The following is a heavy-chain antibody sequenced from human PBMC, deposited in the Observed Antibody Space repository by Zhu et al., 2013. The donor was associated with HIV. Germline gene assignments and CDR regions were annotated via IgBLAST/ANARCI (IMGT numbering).Heavy chain of an antibody. D-gene: IGHD3-22*01. V-gene: IGHV1-8*01. CDR2: MNPNSGNT. Sequence: QVQLVQSGAEVKKPGASVKVSCKASGYTFTSYDINWVRQATGQGLEWMGWMNPNSGNTGYAQKFQGRVTMTRNTSISTAYMELSSLRSEDTAVYYCARSYYYDSSGYSDAFVYLGPRDNGHRLF. CDR3: ARSYYYDSSGYSDAFVY. J-gene: IGHJ3*02. CDR1: GYTFTSYD.